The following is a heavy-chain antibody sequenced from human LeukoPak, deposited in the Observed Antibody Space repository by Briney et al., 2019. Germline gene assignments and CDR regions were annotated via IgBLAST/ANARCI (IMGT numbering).Heavy chain of an antibody. V-gene: IGHV3-23*01. J-gene: IGHJ5*02. CDR3: AKDSLQYYYDTSGYYGNWFDP. D-gene: IGHD3-22*01. CDR2: IGGSGDDT. Sequence: GESLRLSCAASGFTFSSYAMSWVRQTPGKGLEWVSGIGGSGDDTSYADSVKGRFTISRDNSKNTLYLQMNSLRAEDTAVYYCAKDSLQYYYDTSGYYGNWFDPWGQGTLVTVSS. CDR1: GFTFSSYA.